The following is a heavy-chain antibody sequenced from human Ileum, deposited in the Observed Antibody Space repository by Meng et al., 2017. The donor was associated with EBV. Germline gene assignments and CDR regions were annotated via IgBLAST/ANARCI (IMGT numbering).Heavy chain of an antibody. Sequence: QVQRQESGPGLVKPSETLSLTCSVSNGSVSSYGYYWTWIRQPPGKGLEWIGYMSYTGSTNYKSTLKSRVTLSVDKSKNQFSLKLSSVTAADTAVYYCARERGGGDRGIQWGQGTLVTVSS. J-gene: IGHJ4*02. CDR1: NGSVSSYGYY. D-gene: IGHD2-21*02. V-gene: IGHV4-61*08. CDR3: ARERGGGDRGIQ. CDR2: MSYTGST.